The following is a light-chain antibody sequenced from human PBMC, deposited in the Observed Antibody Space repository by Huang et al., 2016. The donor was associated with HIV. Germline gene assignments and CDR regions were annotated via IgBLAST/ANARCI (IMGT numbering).Light chain of an antibody. CDR3: QQYDNLHT. Sequence: DIQMTQSPSSLSASVGDRVTITCQASQDIINYLNWYQQKPGKAPKLLIYDASNLETGVPSRFSGSRSVTHFTLTINNLQPEDIATYYCQQYDNLHTFGQGTKLEIK. CDR2: DAS. CDR1: QDIINY. J-gene: IGKJ2*01. V-gene: IGKV1-33*01.